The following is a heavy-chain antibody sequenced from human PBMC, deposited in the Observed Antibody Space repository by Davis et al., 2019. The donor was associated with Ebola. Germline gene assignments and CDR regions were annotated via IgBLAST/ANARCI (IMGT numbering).Heavy chain of an antibody. CDR2: IYYSGST. Sequence: PSETLSLTCTVSGGSISSYYWSWIRQPPGKGLEWIGYIYYSGSTNYNPSLKSRVTISVDTSKNQFSLKLSSVTAADTAVYYCARDLLVGATSNYYYGMDVWGQGTTVTVSS. J-gene: IGHJ6*02. CDR1: GGSISSYY. CDR3: ARDLLVGATSNYYYGMDV. V-gene: IGHV4-59*01. D-gene: IGHD1-26*01.